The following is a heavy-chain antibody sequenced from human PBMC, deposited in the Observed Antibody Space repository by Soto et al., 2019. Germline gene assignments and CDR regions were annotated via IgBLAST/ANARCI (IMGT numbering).Heavy chain of an antibody. V-gene: IGHV3-48*02. Sequence: GGSLRLSCAASGFTFSSYSMNWVRQAPGKGLEWVSYISSSSSTIYYADSVKGRFTISRDNAKNSLYLQMNSLRDEDTDVYYCARERQEARRVLGWFDPWGQGTLVTVSS. CDR3: ARERQEARRVLGWFDP. CDR1: GFTFSSYS. D-gene: IGHD3-10*01. J-gene: IGHJ5*02. CDR2: ISSSSSTI.